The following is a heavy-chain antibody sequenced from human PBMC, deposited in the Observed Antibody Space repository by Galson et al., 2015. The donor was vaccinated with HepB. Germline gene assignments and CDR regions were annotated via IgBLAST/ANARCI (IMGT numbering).Heavy chain of an antibody. D-gene: IGHD5-24*01. CDR3: SRLRGHDAYIGVYGMDV. V-gene: IGHV5-10-1*01. CDR1: GYSFTNYW. CDR2: VDPSDSYS. Sequence: QSGAEVKKPGESLRISCKGSGYSFTNYWISWVRQMPGKGLEWMGRVDPSDSYSDYSPSFQGNVSISVYNSISTAYLQWSSLKASDTAIYYCSRLRGHDAYIGVYGMDVWGLGTTVTVSS. J-gene: IGHJ6*02.